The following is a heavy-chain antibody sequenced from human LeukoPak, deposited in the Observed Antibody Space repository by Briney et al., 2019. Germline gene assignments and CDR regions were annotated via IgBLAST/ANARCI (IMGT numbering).Heavy chain of an antibody. V-gene: IGHV3-30*01. Sequence: GRSLRLSCAASGLTFSSYAMHWVRPAPGKGPAWVAVISYDGSNRYYADSVKGRFTISRDNSKNTLYLQMTSLRAEDTAVYYCARGGYDFWSGPHRYYYMDVWGKGTTVTVSS. CDR3: ARGGYDFWSGPHRYYYMDV. CDR2: ISYDGSNR. D-gene: IGHD3-3*01. CDR1: GLTFSSYA. J-gene: IGHJ6*03.